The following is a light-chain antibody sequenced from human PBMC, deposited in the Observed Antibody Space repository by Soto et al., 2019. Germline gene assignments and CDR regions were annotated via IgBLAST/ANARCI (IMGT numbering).Light chain of an antibody. V-gene: IGKV1-39*01. Sequence: DIQMTQSPSSLSASVGDRVTITCRASQSISSYLNWYQQKPGKAPKLLIYAASSLQSGVPSRFSGNGTGTGFPLTIRSPQPEGFATYYCQQSYSTPQTFGQGTKVEIK. J-gene: IGKJ1*01. CDR2: AAS. CDR1: QSISSY. CDR3: QQSYSTPQT.